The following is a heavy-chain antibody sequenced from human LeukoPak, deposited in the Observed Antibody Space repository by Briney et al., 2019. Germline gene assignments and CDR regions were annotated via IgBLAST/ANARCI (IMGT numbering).Heavy chain of an antibody. CDR2: ISSSSTYI. V-gene: IGHV3-21*04. CDR1: GFTFSSYT. D-gene: IGHD3-9*01. CDR3: AKAANYDILTGYYLDY. J-gene: IGHJ4*02. Sequence: PGGSLRLSCAASGFTFSSYTMNWVRQAPGKGLEWVSSISSSSTYINYADSVKGRFTISRDNSKNTLYLQMNSLRAEDTAIYYCAKAANYDILTGYYLDYWGQGTLVTVSS.